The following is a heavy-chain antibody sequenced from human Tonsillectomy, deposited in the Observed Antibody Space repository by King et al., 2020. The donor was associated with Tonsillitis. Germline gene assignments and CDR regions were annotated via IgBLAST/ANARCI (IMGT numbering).Heavy chain of an antibody. D-gene: IGHD6-13*01. Sequence: VQLVESGGGVVQPGRSLRLSCAASGFTFSSYGMHWVRQAPGKGLEWVAVISYDVSNKYYADSVKGRFTISRDNSKNTLYLQMNSLRAEDTAVYYLAKDPWNPSSSWQYYYYGMDVWGQGTTVTVSS. CDR2: ISYDVSNK. CDR3: AKDPWNPSSSWQYYYYGMDV. J-gene: IGHJ6*02. V-gene: IGHV3-30*18. CDR1: GFTFSSYG.